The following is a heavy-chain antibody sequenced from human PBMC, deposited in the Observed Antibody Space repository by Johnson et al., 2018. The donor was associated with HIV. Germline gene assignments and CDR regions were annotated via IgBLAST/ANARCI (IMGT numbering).Heavy chain of an antibody. CDR3: AKDNPGVSHAFDI. D-gene: IGHD1-14*01. J-gene: IGHJ3*02. V-gene: IGHV3-33*06. CDR2: IWYDGSNK. Sequence: QVQLVESGGGVVQPGRSLRLSCAASGFTFSSYGMHWVRQAPGKGLEWVAVIWYDGSNKYYADSVQGRFTISRDNSKNTLYLQMNSLRAEDTAVYYCAKDNPGVSHAFDIWGQGTMVTVSS. CDR1: GFTFSSYG.